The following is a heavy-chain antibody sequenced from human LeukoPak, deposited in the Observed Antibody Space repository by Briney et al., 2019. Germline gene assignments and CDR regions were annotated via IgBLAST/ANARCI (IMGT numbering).Heavy chain of an antibody. CDR3: ARDLPATEENWFDP. J-gene: IGHJ5*02. D-gene: IGHD6-13*01. CDR1: GFTFSFYW. CDR2: IKQDGSEK. Sequence: GGSLRLSCAASGFTFSFYWMTWVRQAPGKGLEWVANIKQDGSEKYYVDSVKGRFTISRDNAKNSLYLQMNSLRVEDTAVYYCARDLPATEENWFDPWGQGTLVTVSS. V-gene: IGHV3-7*01.